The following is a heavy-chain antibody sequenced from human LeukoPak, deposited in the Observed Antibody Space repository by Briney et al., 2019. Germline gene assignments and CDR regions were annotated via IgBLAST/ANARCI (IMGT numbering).Heavy chain of an antibody. V-gene: IGHV3-23*01. D-gene: IGHD4-17*01. CDR2: ISGSGGST. CDR1: GFTFSSYA. Sequence: PGGSLRLSCAASGFTFSSYAMSWVRQAPGKGLEWVSAISGSGGSTYYADSMKGRFTISRDNSKNTLYLQMNSLRAEDTAVYYCAKWGLLGDYGIDYFDYWGQGTLVTVSS. J-gene: IGHJ4*02. CDR3: AKWGLLGDYGIDYFDY.